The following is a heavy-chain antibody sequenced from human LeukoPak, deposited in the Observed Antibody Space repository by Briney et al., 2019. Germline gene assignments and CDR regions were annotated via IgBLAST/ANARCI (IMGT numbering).Heavy chain of an antibody. CDR2: IYTSGST. J-gene: IGHJ6*03. CDR3: ARASSYCSSTSCHSYYYYYMDV. CDR1: GGSISSYY. Sequence: SETLSLTCTVSGGSISSYYWSWIRQPAGKGLEWIGRIYTSGSTNYNPSLKSRVTMSVDTSKNQFSLKLSSVTAADTAVYYCARASSYCSSTSCHSYYYYYMDVWGKGATVTVSS. V-gene: IGHV4-4*07. D-gene: IGHD2-2*01.